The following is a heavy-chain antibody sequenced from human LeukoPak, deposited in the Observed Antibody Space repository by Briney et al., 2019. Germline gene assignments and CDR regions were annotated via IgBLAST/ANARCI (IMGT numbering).Heavy chain of an antibody. Sequence: GGSLRLSCAASGFTFSSYGMHWVRQAPGKGLEWVAVIWYDGGNKYYADSVKGRFTISRDNSKNTLSLQMNSLRAEDTAVYYCAKDRISVAAPYNWFDPWGQGTLVTVSS. CDR1: GFTFSSYG. V-gene: IGHV3-33*06. CDR2: IWYDGGNK. D-gene: IGHD6-19*01. CDR3: AKDRISVAAPYNWFDP. J-gene: IGHJ5*02.